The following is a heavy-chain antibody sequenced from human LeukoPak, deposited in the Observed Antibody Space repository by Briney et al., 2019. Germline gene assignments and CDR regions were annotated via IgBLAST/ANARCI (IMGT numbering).Heavy chain of an antibody. D-gene: IGHD4-17*01. CDR1: GGSVSNYY. J-gene: IGHJ4*02. Sequence: SETLSLTCSVSGGSVSNYYWSWIRQPAGKGLEWIGRSYISGNTNYNPSLKSRVTISIDTSKNQFSLKLSSVTAADTAVYYCARGTYGDYVPFDYWGQGTLVTVSS. V-gene: IGHV4-4*07. CDR3: ARGTYGDYVPFDY. CDR2: SYISGNT.